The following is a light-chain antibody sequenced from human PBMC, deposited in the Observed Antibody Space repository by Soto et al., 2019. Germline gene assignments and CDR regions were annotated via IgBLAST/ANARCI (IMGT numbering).Light chain of an antibody. CDR1: QGISSY. Sequence: DIQLTQSPSFLSASVGDRVTINCRASQGISSYLAWYQQKPGKAPKLLIYAASTLQSGVPSRFSGSGSGTEFTLTISSLQPEDFATYFCQQYNYYSTFGQGTRLEIK. CDR2: AAS. J-gene: IGKJ5*01. CDR3: QQYNYYST. V-gene: IGKV1-9*01.